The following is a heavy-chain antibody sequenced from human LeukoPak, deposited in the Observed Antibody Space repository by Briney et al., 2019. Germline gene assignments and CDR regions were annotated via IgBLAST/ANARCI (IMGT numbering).Heavy chain of an antibody. Sequence: EGSLRLSCAASGFTFSNAWMSWVRQAPGKGREWVGRIKSKTDGGTTDYAAPVKGRFTISRDDSKNTLYLQMNSLKTEDTAVYYCTTTYYDFWSGYSFDYWGQGTLVTVSS. CDR3: TTTYYDFWSGYSFDY. D-gene: IGHD3-3*01. CDR1: GFTFSNAW. J-gene: IGHJ4*02. V-gene: IGHV3-15*01. CDR2: IKSKTDGGTT.